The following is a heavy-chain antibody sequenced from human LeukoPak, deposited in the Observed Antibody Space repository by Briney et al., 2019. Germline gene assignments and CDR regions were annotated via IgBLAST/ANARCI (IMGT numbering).Heavy chain of an antibody. J-gene: IGHJ3*02. Sequence: ASVKVSCKASGYTFTSYGISWVRQAPGQGLEWMGWISAYNGNTNYAQKLQGRVTMTTDTSTSTAYMELRSLRSDDTAVYYCASNLPCYYDSSGPITNAFDIWGQGTMVTVSS. V-gene: IGHV1-18*01. CDR1: GYTFTSYG. D-gene: IGHD3-22*01. CDR3: ASNLPCYYDSSGPITNAFDI. CDR2: ISAYNGNT.